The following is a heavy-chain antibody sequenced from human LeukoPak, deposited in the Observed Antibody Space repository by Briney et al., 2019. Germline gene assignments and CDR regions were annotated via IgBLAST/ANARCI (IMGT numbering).Heavy chain of an antibody. CDR2: INPNSGGT. J-gene: IGHJ6*02. Sequence: ASVKVSCKASGYTFTGYYMHWVRQAPGQGLEWMGWINPNSGGTNYAQKFQGRVTMTRDTSISTAYMELGRLRSDDTAVYYCARDGYSSSWYDYYYYYGMDVWGQGTTVTVSS. V-gene: IGHV1-2*02. CDR1: GYTFTGYY. CDR3: ARDGYSSSWYDYYYYYGMDV. D-gene: IGHD6-13*01.